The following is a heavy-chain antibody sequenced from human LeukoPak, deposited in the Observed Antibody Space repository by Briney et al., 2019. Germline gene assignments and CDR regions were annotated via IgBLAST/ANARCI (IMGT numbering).Heavy chain of an antibody. CDR1: GYTFTSYD. Sequence: GASVTVSFKASGYTFTSYDINWVRQATGQGLEWMGWMNPNSGNTGYAQKFQGRVTMTRNTSISTAYMELSSLRSEDTAVYYCARGHIAAAGLEFDPWGQGTLVTVSS. CDR3: ARGHIAAAGLEFDP. D-gene: IGHD6-13*01. J-gene: IGHJ5*02. V-gene: IGHV1-8*01. CDR2: MNPNSGNT.